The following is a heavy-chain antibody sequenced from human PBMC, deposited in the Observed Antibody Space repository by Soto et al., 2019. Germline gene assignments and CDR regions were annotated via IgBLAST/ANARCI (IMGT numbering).Heavy chain of an antibody. CDR2: ISYDGSNK. D-gene: IGHD2-15*01. J-gene: IGHJ6*02. CDR1: GFTFSSYA. V-gene: IGHV3-30-3*01. CDR3: ARAAVVAAIYYGMDV. Sequence: QVQLVESGGGVVQPGRSLRLSCAASGFTFSSYAMHWVRQAPGKGLEWVAVISYDGSNKYYADSVKGRFTISRDHSKNTLYPQMNSLRAEDTAVYYCARAAVVAAIYYGMDVWGQGTTVTVSS.